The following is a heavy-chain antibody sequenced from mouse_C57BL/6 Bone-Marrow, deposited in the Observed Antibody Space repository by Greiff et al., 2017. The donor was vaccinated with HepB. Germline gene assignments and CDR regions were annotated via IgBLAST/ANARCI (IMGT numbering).Heavy chain of an antibody. Sequence: QVQLKQPGAELVKPGASVKMSCKASGYTFTSYWITWVKQRPGQGLEWIGDIYPGSGSTNYNEKFKSKATLTVDTSSSTAYMQLSSLTSEDSAVYYCARDDYYGSSYGYFDYWGQGTTLTVSS. V-gene: IGHV1-55*01. CDR3: ARDDYYGSSYGYFDY. J-gene: IGHJ2*01. CDR1: GYTFTSYW. D-gene: IGHD1-1*01. CDR2: IYPGSGST.